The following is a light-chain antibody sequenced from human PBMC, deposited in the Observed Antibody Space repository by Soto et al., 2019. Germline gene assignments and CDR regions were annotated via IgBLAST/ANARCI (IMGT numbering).Light chain of an antibody. J-gene: IGLJ1*01. CDR2: EVS. V-gene: IGLV2-8*01. CDR3: SSYAGSNNYV. Sequence: QSVLTQPPSASGSPGQSVTISCTGTSSDVGGYKYVSWYQQHPGKAPKLMIYEVSKRPSGVPDRFSGSKSGNTASLTVSRLQAEDEADYYCSSYAGSNNYVFGSGTKVTVL. CDR1: SSDVGGYKY.